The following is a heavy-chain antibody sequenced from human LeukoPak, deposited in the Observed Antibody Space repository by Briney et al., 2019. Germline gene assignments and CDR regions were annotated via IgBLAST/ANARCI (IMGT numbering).Heavy chain of an antibody. CDR2: ISSSSSYT. J-gene: IGHJ4*02. Sequence: GGSLRLSCAASGYTFSNFWMSWIRQAPGKGLEWVSYISSSSSYTNYADSVKGRFTISRDNAKNSLYLQMNSLRAEDTAVYYCARDRYSGSHRYFDYWGQGTLVTVSS. D-gene: IGHD1-26*01. V-gene: IGHV3-11*06. CDR1: GYTFSNFW. CDR3: ARDRYSGSHRYFDY.